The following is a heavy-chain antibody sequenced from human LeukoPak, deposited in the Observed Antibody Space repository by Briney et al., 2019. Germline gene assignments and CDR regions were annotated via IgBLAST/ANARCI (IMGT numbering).Heavy chain of an antibody. CDR1: GFSFSRVW. J-gene: IGHJ4*02. CDR3: AKEGY. Sequence: PGGSLRLSCAASGFSFSRVWMSRVRQAPGKGPEWVASIKLDGSEKYYVDSVKGRFTISRDNAKNSLYLQMNTLRAEDTAVYCCAKEGYWGQGTLVTVSS. V-gene: IGHV3-7*01. CDR2: IKLDGSEK.